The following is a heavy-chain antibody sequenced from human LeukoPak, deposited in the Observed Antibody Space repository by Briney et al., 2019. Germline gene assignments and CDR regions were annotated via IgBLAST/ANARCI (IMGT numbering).Heavy chain of an antibody. Sequence: SETLSLTCTVSGGSISSHYWSWIRQPPGKGLEWIGYIYYSGSTNYNPSLKSRVTISVDTSKNQFSLKLSSVTAADTAVYYCARGRSGPSDELSTTRDIVVVPAGIYYYYGMDVWGQGTTVTVSS. CDR1: GGSISSHY. CDR2: IYYSGST. J-gene: IGHJ6*02. V-gene: IGHV4-59*11. CDR3: ARGRSGPSDELSTTRDIVVVPAGIYYYYGMDV. D-gene: IGHD2-2*01.